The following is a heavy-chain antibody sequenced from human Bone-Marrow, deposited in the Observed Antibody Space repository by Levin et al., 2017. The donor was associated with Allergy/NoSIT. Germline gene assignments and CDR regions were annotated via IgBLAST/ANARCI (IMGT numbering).Heavy chain of an antibody. CDR1: GGSISGYY. J-gene: IGHJ4*02. D-gene: IGHD2-15*01. Sequence: RTSETLSLTCTVSGGSISGYYWNWIRQPPGKGLEWIGYIHYSGSTNYNPSLKSRVTMSLDTSKNQFSLKLSSVTAADTAVYYCARGSGFCSGGSCYEGGHFDYWGQGTLVTVSS. CDR2: IHYSGST. CDR3: ARGSGFCSGGSCYEGGHFDY. V-gene: IGHV4-59*01.